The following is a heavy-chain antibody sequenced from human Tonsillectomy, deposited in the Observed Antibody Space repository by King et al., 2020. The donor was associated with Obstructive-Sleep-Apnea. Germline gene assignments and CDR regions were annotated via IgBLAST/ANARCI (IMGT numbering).Heavy chain of an antibody. CDR3: AKEPGNYGSYYWYFDV. D-gene: IGHD3-10*01. CDR1: GLIFSNYA. CDR2: VSGSGHIT. Sequence: VQLVESGGGLVQPGGSLRLSCAASGLIFSNYAMSWVRQAPGKGLEWVSTVSGSGHITYYADSVKGQFIISRDSSKNTLYLQMNSLGVEDTAVYYCAKEPGNYGSYYWYFDVWGRGTLVTVSS. V-gene: IGHV3-23*04. J-gene: IGHJ2*01.